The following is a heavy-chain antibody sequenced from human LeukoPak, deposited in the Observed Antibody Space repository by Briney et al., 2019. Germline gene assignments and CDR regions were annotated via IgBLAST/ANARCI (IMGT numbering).Heavy chain of an antibody. D-gene: IGHD4-17*01. Sequence: GGSLRLSCAASGFIFNHHAMHWVRQAPGKGLEWVAVIWSDKSNRFYGDSVRGRFTISRDDSRKTVYLQMERMAAEDTAIYYCAKDAQRGFDYGNSLEYWGQGALVTVAS. J-gene: IGHJ4*02. CDR1: GFIFNHHA. CDR2: IWSDKSNR. V-gene: IGHV3-33*06. CDR3: AKDAQRGFDYGNSLEY.